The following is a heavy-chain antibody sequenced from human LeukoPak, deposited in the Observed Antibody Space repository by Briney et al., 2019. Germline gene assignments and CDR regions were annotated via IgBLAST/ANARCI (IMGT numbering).Heavy chain of an antibody. CDR3: ARAAYDSSGYYWYYFDY. D-gene: IGHD3-22*01. CDR2: IIPIFGTA. Sequence: GASVKVSCKASGGTFSSYAISWVRQAPGQGLEWMGGIIPIFGTANYAQKFQGRVTITTDESTSTAYMELSSLRSEDTAVYYCARAAYDSSGYYWYYFDYWGQGTLATVSS. V-gene: IGHV1-69*05. J-gene: IGHJ4*02. CDR1: GGTFSSYA.